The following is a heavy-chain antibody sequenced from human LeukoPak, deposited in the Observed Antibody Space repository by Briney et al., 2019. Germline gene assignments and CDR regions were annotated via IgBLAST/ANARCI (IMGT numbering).Heavy chain of an antibody. J-gene: IGHJ4*02. Sequence: SETLSLTCTASGGSISSYYWSWIRQPPGKGLEWIGYIYTSGSTNYNPSLKSRVTISVDTSKNQFSLKLSSVTAADTAVYYCARQRRAGTSVDYWGQGTLVTVSS. V-gene: IGHV4-4*09. CDR3: ARQRRAGTSVDY. CDR1: GGSISSYY. CDR2: IYTSGST. D-gene: IGHD1-1*01.